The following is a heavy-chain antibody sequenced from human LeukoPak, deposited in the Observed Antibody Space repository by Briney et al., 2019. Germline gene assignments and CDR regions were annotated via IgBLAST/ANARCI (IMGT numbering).Heavy chain of an antibody. V-gene: IGHV4-34*01. Sequence: ASETLSLTCAVYGGSFSGYYWSWIRQPPGKGLEWIGEINHSGSTNYNPSLKSRVTISVDTSKNHFSLKPSSVTAADTAVYCCARGALKWELPPIRARKSYYFDYWGQGTLVTVSS. CDR2: INHSGST. CDR1: GGSFSGYY. D-gene: IGHD1-26*01. CDR3: ARGALKWELPPIRARKSYYFDY. J-gene: IGHJ4*02.